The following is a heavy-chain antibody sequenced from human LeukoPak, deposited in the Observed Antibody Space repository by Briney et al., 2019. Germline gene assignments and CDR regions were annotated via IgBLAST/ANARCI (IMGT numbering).Heavy chain of an antibody. CDR2: IYHSGST. CDR1: GGSISSSNW. CDR3: ARDPPAVGGTLQESAA. Sequence: SETLSLTCAVSGGSISSSNWWSWVPQPPGKGLEWIGEIYHSGSTNYNPSLKSRVTISVDTSKNQFSLNLRSVTAADTAVYYCARDPPAVGGTLQESAAWGQGTLVTVSS. V-gene: IGHV4-4*02. D-gene: IGHD6-13*01. J-gene: IGHJ5*02.